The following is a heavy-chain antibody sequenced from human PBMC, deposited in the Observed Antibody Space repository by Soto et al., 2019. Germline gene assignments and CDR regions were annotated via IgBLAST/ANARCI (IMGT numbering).Heavy chain of an antibody. V-gene: IGHV1-3*01. Sequence: QVQVVQSGAEVKKPGASVKISCKASGYTFSTHAMHWVRQAPGQSLEWMGWINGGTGQTKHSHRFQDRISITRDTSASTDYMELSSLRSEDTAVYYCARGKGMEENYYYYGLDIWGKGTTVTVSS. CDR3: ARGKGMEENYYYYGLDI. D-gene: IGHD1-1*01. J-gene: IGHJ6*04. CDR1: GYTFSTHA. CDR2: INGGTGQT.